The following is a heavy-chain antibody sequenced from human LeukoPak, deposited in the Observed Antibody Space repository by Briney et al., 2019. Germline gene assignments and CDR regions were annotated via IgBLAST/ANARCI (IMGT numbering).Heavy chain of an antibody. J-gene: IGHJ4*01. D-gene: IGHD2-8*01. V-gene: IGHV3-9*01. CDR1: GFTFSSYA. CDR2: ISWNSKFL. Sequence: GGSLRLSCAASGFTFSSYAMSWVRQAPGKGLEWVSSISWNSKFLVYADSVKGRFTISRDNAKNSLYLQMNSLSAEDTAFYFCAREGSVCTNGICRYFDFWGHGTLVSVSS. CDR3: AREGSVCTNGICRYFDF.